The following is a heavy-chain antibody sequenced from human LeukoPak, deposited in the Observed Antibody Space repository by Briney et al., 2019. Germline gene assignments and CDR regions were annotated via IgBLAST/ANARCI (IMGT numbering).Heavy chain of an antibody. CDR2: ISSRGSTI. CDR3: ARDRSGGYSYGPFDY. J-gene: IGHJ4*02. V-gene: IGHV3-48*03. Sequence: GGSLRLSCAASGFTFSSYEMNWVRQAPGKGLEWVSYISSRGSTIYYADSVKGRFTISRDNAKNSLYLQMNSLRAEDTAVYYCARDRSGGYSYGPFDYWGQGTLVTVSS. CDR1: GFTFSSYE. D-gene: IGHD5-18*01.